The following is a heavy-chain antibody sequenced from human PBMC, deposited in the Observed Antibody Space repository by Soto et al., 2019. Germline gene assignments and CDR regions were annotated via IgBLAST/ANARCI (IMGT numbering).Heavy chain of an antibody. CDR1: GFILSNYA. CDR2: IRSSGSGT. D-gene: IGHD3-3*01. J-gene: IGHJ6*03. V-gene: IGHV3-64*07. CDR3: ARDARVSGTYYYYYMDV. Sequence: EVQLLESGGGLVQPGGSPRLSCAASGFILSNYAMHWVRQGPGRGLEYLASIRSSGSGTHYADSVKGRFTISRDNSKNTLYLQMGSLRTDDTALYHCARDARVSGTYYYYYMDVWGKGTTVTVSS.